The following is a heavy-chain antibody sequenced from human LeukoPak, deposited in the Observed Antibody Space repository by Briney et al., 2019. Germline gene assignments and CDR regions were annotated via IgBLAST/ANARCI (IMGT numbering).Heavy chain of an antibody. D-gene: IGHD6-6*01. J-gene: IGHJ4*02. Sequence: ASVKVSCKASGYTFTSYDINWVRQATGQGLEWMGWMNPNSGNTGYAQKFQGRVTITRNTSISTAYMELSSLRSEDTAVYYCAIDSSSSPGDYWGQGTLVTVSS. CDR1: GYTFTSYD. CDR3: AIDSSSSPGDY. V-gene: IGHV1-8*03. CDR2: MNPNSGNT.